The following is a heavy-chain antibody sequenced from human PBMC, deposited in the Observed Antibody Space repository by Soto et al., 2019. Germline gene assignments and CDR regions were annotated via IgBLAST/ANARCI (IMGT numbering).Heavy chain of an antibody. D-gene: IGHD3-10*01. CDR1: GGSISSGDYY. V-gene: IGHV4-30-4*01. CDR2: IYYSGST. CDR3: ARDRLVRGMSGMDV. J-gene: IGHJ6*02. Sequence: QVQLQESGPGLVKPSQTLSLTCTVSGGSISSGDYYWSWIRQPPGKGMEWIGYIYYSGSTYYNPSLKSRVTISVDTSKNQFSLKLSAVTAADTAVYYCARDRLVRGMSGMDVWGQGTTVTVSS.